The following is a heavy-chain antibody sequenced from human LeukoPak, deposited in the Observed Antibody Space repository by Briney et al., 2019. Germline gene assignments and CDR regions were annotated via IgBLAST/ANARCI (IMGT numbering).Heavy chain of an antibody. J-gene: IGHJ4*02. CDR2: IYYSGST. CDR1: GGSISSGGYY. Sequence: PSQTLSLTCTVSGGSISSGGYYWSWIRLHPGKGLEWIGYIYYSGSTYYNPSLKSRVTISVDTSKNQFSLKLSSVTAADTAVYYCARGTYNWNGGSYFDYWGQGTLVTVSS. D-gene: IGHD1-20*01. CDR3: ARGTYNWNGGSYFDY. V-gene: IGHV4-31*03.